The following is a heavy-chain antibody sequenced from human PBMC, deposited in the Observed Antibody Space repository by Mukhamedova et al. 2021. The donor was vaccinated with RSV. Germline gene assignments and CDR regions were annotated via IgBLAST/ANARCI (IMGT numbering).Heavy chain of an antibody. V-gene: IGHV3-13*01. CDR2: IGTAGDT. D-gene: IGHD1-26*01. J-gene: IGHJ4*02. CDR3: ARGSSGSYDY. Sequence: MHWVRQATGKGLEWVSAIGTAGDTYYPGSVKGRFTISRENAKNSLYLQMNSLRAGDTAVYYCARGSSGSYDYWGQGTLVTVSP.